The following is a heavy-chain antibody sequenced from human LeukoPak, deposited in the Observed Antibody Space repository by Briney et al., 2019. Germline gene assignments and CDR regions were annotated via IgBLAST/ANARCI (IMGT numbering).Heavy chain of an antibody. D-gene: IGHD3-16*02. V-gene: IGHV3-74*01. Sequence: PGGSLRLSCVVSGFTFNSYWMHWVRQAPGERLVWVSRIDGDGTGTTYADSVKGRFTISRDNSKNTLYLQMNSLRAEDTAVYYCARDSPYYDYVWGSYRYFDYWGQGTLVTVSS. CDR2: IDGDGTGT. CDR3: ARDSPYYDYVWGSYRYFDY. CDR1: GFTFNSYW. J-gene: IGHJ4*02.